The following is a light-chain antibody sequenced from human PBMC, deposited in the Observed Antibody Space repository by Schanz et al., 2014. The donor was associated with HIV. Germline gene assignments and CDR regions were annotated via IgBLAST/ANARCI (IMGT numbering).Light chain of an antibody. V-gene: IGKV1-12*01. CDR3: QQANSFPQG. Sequence: IQLTQSPSSLSASVGDRVTITCRASQVISNFLAWYQQKPGQAPNLLIYDAFTLQSGVPSRFSGSGSGTDFTLTISSLQPEDFATYFCQQANSFPQGFGGGTRVEFK. CDR1: QVISNF. J-gene: IGKJ4*02. CDR2: DAF.